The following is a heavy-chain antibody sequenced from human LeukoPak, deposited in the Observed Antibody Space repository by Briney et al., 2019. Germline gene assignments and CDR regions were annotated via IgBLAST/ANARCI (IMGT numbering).Heavy chain of an antibody. CDR1: GXTFSSYG. V-gene: IGHV3-33*01. Sequence: PGGSLRLSCAASGXTFSSYGMHWVRQAPGKGLEWVEVIWYDGRNKFYADSLKGRFTISRDNSKNTLYLQMNSLRAEDTAVYYCARVNRGDAFDIWGQGTLVTVSS. J-gene: IGHJ3*02. CDR2: IWYDGRNK. CDR3: ARVNRGDAFDI. D-gene: IGHD3-16*02.